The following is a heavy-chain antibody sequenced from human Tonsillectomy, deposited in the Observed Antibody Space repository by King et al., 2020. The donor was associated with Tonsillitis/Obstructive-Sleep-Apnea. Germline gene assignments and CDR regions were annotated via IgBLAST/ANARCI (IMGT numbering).Heavy chain of an antibody. D-gene: IGHD6-6*01. CDR1: GFTFSSNG. CDR2: LAYDGNNK. CDR3: AKSQKRDSSSSFDY. V-gene: IGHV3-30*18. Sequence: VQLVESGGGVVQPGRSLRLSCAASGFTFSSNGMLWVRQAPGQGLEWVPALAYDGNNKSYADSVKSRFTISRANSKNTLYLQMNSLRAEDTAVYYCAKSQKRDSSSSFDYWGQGTLVTVSS. J-gene: IGHJ4*02.